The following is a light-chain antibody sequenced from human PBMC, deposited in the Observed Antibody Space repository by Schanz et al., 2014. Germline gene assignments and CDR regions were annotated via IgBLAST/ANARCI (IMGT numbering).Light chain of an antibody. CDR1: QGISSY. CDR2: AAS. V-gene: IGKV1-9*01. J-gene: IGKJ1*01. Sequence: IQLTQSPSSLSASVGDRVTITCRASQGISSYLAWYQQKPGKAPKLLIYAASTLQSGVPSRFSGSGSGTDFTLTISSLQAEDVAVYYCQQYYTDHPTFGQGTKVEIK. CDR3: QQYYTDHPT.